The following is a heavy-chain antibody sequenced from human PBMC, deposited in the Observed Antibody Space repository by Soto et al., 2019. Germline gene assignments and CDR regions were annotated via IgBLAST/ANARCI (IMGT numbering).Heavy chain of an antibody. J-gene: IGHJ4*02. D-gene: IGHD6-25*01. CDR3: AKFFVETGGSSGWPWSFHY. CDR1: GFTFSDSW. V-gene: IGHV3-7*05. Sequence: GGSLRLSCAASGFTFSDSWMNWVRQAPGKGLEWVANIKADGSEKYYVDSVKGRFTISRDNAKNSLYLQMDSLRAEDTAVYYCAKFFVETGGSSGWPWSFHYWGQGTLVTVSS. CDR2: IKADGSEK.